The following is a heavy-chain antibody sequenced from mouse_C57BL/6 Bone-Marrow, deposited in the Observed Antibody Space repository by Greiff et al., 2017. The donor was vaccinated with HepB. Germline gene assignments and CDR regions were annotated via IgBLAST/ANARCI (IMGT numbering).Heavy chain of an antibody. J-gene: IGHJ2*01. D-gene: IGHD1-1*01. V-gene: IGHV1-64*01. CDR2: IHPNSGST. CDR1: GYTFTSYW. Sequence: VQLKQPGAELVKPGASVKLSCKASGYTFTSYWMHWVKQRPGQGLEWIGMIHPNSGSTNYNEKFKSKATLTVDKSSSTAYMQLSSLTSEDSAVYYCARYPETTVVATDYWGQGTTLTVSS. CDR3: ARYPETTVVATDY.